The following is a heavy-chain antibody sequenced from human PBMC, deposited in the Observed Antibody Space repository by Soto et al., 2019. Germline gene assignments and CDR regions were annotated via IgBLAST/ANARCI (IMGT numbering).Heavy chain of an antibody. Sequence: QLQLVESGGDVAQPGRSLRVSCAASGFTFSDYGMHWVRQAPGKGLEWVAAISYAGSNQYYADSVKGRFTISRDNSKNTLYLQMNSLRAEDTAVYYCAKDYGSSCYGIAYCGQGTLVIVSS. CDR3: AKDYGSSCYGIAY. V-gene: IGHV3-30*18. CDR2: ISYAGSNQ. J-gene: IGHJ4*02. CDR1: GFTFSDYG. D-gene: IGHD6-13*01.